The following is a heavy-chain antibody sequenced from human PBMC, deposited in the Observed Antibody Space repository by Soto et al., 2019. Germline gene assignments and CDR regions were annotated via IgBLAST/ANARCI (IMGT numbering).Heavy chain of an antibody. V-gene: IGHV4-39*01. CDR2: IYYSGST. Sequence: SETLSLTCTVSGGSISSSSYYWGWIRQPPGKGLEWIGSIYYSGSTYYNPSLKSRVTISVDTSKNQFSLKLSSVTAADTAVYYCARPRSGYSNDAFDIWGQGTMVTVS. CDR3: ARPRSGYSNDAFDI. J-gene: IGHJ3*02. CDR1: GGSISSSSYY. D-gene: IGHD3-3*01.